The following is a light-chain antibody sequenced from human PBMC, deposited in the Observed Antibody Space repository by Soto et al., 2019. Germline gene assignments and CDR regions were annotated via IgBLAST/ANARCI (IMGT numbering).Light chain of an antibody. Sequence: QSALTQPASVSGSPGQSITISCTGTSSDVGSHNFVSWYQQRPGKAPNLMIFEVTKRPSGVSSRFSASKSGNTASLTISGVQAEDEADYYCCSYAGTTTWVFGGGTKVTVL. CDR3: CSYAGTTTWV. CDR2: EVT. V-gene: IGLV2-23*02. J-gene: IGLJ3*02. CDR1: SSDVGSHNF.